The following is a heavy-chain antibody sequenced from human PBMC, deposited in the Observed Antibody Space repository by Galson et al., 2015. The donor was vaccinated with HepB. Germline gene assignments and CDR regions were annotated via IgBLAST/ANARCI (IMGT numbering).Heavy chain of an antibody. V-gene: IGHV3-30*18. D-gene: IGHD2-8*01. J-gene: IGHJ2*01. CDR3: AKEIMVHAGDWYFDL. Sequence: SLRLSCAASGFIFSDYGMNWFRQAPGKGLAWVAAISNDGSDKYLADSVRGRVTLSRDNPKNTVYLQMNSLGAEDAAVYYCAKEIMVHAGDWYFDLWGRGTLVTVSS. CDR1: GFIFSDYG. CDR2: ISNDGSDK.